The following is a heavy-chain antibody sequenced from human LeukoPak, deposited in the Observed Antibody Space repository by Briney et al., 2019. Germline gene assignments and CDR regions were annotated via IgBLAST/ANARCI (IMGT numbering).Heavy chain of an antibody. CDR1: GFTFGSYS. J-gene: IGHJ5*02. Sequence: GSLRLSCAASGFTFGSYSMNWVRQAPGKGLEWVSSISSSSSYIYYADSVKGRFTISRDNAKNSLYLQMNSLRAEDTAVYYCARDSSGSLSNWFDPWGQGTLVTVSS. D-gene: IGHD2-15*01. V-gene: IGHV3-21*01. CDR3: ARDSSGSLSNWFDP. CDR2: ISSSSSYI.